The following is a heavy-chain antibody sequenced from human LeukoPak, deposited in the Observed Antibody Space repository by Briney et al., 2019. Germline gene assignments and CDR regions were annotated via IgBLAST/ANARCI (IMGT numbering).Heavy chain of an antibody. Sequence: GGALQISCKGSGYSFTSYWIGWVRQLPGKGLEWMGIIYPGDSDTRYSPSFQGQVTISADKSISTAYLQWNSLKASDTAMYYCARYGELPPSYYYYYMDVWGKGTTVTVSS. V-gene: IGHV5-51*01. D-gene: IGHD4/OR15-4a*01. CDR3: ARYGELPPSYYYYYMDV. CDR2: IYPGDSDT. J-gene: IGHJ6*03. CDR1: GYSFTSYW.